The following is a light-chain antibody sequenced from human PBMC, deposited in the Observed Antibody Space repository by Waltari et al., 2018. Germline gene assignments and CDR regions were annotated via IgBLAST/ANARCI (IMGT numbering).Light chain of an antibody. CDR3: QTWDSKSLLV. Sequence: SYELTQPPSVSVSSGQAATISCSGDRLESKFISWYQQRPGQSPILVIYQDSRRPSGIPGRFSGSNSENTATLTISGTQAMDEADYYCQTWDSKSLLVFGGGTRLTVL. CDR2: QDS. V-gene: IGLV3-1*01. J-gene: IGLJ2*01. CDR1: RLESKF.